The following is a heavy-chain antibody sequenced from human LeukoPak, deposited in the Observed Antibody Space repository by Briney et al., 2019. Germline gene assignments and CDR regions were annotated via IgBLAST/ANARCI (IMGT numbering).Heavy chain of an antibody. CDR2: INPDGGSS. J-gene: IGHJ4*02. V-gene: IGHV3-74*01. Sequence: GGSLRLSCAASGFTFSSYWMHWVRQAPGKVLVWVSRINPDGGSSACADSVKGRFTISRDNAQNTLYLQMNSLRAEDTAVYYCARQATNSPVDYLGQGTLVTVSS. D-gene: IGHD2/OR15-2a*01. CDR3: ARQATNSPVDY. CDR1: GFTFSSYW.